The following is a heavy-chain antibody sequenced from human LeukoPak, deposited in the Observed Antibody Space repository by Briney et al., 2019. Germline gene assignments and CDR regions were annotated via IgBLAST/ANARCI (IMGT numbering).Heavy chain of an antibody. V-gene: IGHV3-23*01. CDR3: ARDIEFST. J-gene: IGHJ3*01. CDR2: ITASGGST. Sequence: PGGSLRLSCAASGFTFGSSAMTWVRQAPGKGLEWVSTITASGGSTYYADSVKGRFTISRDNSNNTLYLQMNSLRAEDTAIYYCARDIEFSTWGLGTMVTVSS. D-gene: IGHD3-3*02. CDR1: GFTFGSSA.